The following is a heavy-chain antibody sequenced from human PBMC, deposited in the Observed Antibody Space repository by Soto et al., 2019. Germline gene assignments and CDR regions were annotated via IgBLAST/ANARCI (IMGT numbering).Heavy chain of an antibody. D-gene: IGHD6-19*01. CDR1: GYTLTELS. V-gene: IGHV1-24*01. CDR3: ARDGRSSYSSGWYYFDY. J-gene: IGHJ4*02. Sequence: ASVKVSCKVSGYTLTELSMHWVRQAPGKGLEWMGGFDPEDGETIYAQKFQGRVTMTEDTSTDTAYMELSSLRSEDTAVYYCARDGRSSYSSGWYYFDYWGRGXLVTVYS. CDR2: FDPEDGET.